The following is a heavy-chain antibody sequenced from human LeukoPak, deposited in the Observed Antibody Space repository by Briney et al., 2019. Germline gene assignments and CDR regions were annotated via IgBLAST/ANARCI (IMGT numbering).Heavy chain of an antibody. D-gene: IGHD3-22*01. CDR2: IKQDGSEK. V-gene: IGHV3-7*01. J-gene: IGHJ1*01. CDR1: GFTFSSYW. CDR3: AGGLNYYYDSSGYPPPEYFQH. Sequence: QPGGSLRLSCAASGFTFSSYWMSWVPQAPGKALEWVAHIKQDGSEKYYVDSVKGRFTISRDNSKNSLYLQMNSLRAEDTAVYYCAGGLNYYYDSSGYPPPEYFQHWGQGTLVTVSS.